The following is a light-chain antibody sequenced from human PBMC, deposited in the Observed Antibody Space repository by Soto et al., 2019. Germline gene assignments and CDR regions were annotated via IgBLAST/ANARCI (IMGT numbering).Light chain of an antibody. CDR2: DVS. Sequence: EVVLTQSPSTLSLSPGERATLSCRASQSVSSYLAWYQQKPGQAPSLVIYDVSHRATGIPARFSGSGSGTDFTLTISSLEPEDFAVYYCQQRSNWLSITFGQGTRLEIK. CDR3: QQRSNWLSIT. J-gene: IGKJ5*01. CDR1: QSVSSY. V-gene: IGKV3-11*01.